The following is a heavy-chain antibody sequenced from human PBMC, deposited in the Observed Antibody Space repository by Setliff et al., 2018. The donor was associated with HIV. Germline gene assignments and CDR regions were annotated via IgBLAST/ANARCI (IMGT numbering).Heavy chain of an antibody. Sequence: GGSLRLSCAASGFTFNSYAMHWVRQAPGKGLQWVSVISYDGNNKKYADSVKGRFTISRDNSKNTLYLQMNSLRAEDTAVYYCARGVVVAAHNWFDPWGRGTLVTVSS. CDR2: ISYDGNNK. D-gene: IGHD2-15*01. J-gene: IGHJ5*02. V-gene: IGHV3-30*04. CDR1: GFTFNSYA. CDR3: ARGVVVAAHNWFDP.